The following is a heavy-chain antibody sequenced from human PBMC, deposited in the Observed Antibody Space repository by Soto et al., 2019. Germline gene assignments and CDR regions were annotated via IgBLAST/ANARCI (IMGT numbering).Heavy chain of an antibody. D-gene: IGHD7-27*01. J-gene: IGHJ6*02. Sequence: SQTLSLTCAISGDSVSSNSAAWNWIRQSPSRGLEWLGRTYYRSKWYNDYAVSVKSRITINPDTSKDQFSLQLNSVTPEDTAVYYCARDPGDNYYYYYGMDVWGQGTTVTVSS. V-gene: IGHV6-1*01. CDR3: ARDPGDNYYYYYGMDV. CDR2: TYYRSKWYN. CDR1: GDSVSSNSAA.